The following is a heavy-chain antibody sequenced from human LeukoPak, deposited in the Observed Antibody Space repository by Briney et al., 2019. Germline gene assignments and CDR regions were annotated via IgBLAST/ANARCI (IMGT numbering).Heavy chain of an antibody. V-gene: IGHV3-74*01. CDR3: ARGGGSYF. J-gene: IGHJ4*02. D-gene: IGHD1-26*01. CDR2: INSDGSST. Sequence: PGGSLRISFAAPGFTFSSYWMHWGRPAPGKGLVWVSRINSDGSSTSYADSAKGRFTISRDNAKNTLYLQMNSLRAEDTAVYYCARGGGSYFWGQGTLVTVSS. CDR1: GFTFSSYW.